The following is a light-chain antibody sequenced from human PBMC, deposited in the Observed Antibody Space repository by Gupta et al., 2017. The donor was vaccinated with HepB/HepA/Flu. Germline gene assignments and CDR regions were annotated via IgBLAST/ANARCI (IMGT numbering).Light chain of an antibody. Sequence: DIQMTQSPSSLSASVGDRVTITCRASQDISKYLNWYQQKPGKVPKLLIYAASRLQVGVPSRFSGSGSGTDFTLTIRYLQPEDVGTYYCQKYDGSPLTFGPGTKVDL. V-gene: IGKV1-27*01. CDR1: QDISKY. CDR2: AAS. J-gene: IGKJ3*01. CDR3: QKYDGSPLT.